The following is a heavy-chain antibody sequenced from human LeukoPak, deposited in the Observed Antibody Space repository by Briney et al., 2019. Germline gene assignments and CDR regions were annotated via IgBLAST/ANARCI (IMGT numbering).Heavy chain of an antibody. CDR3: ARGRGYSYGYIREYFQH. V-gene: IGHV3-9*01. CDR2: ISWNSGSI. D-gene: IGHD5-18*01. Sequence: GRSLRLSCAASGFTFDDYAMRWVRHAPGKGLEWVSGISWNSGSIGYADSVKGRFTISRDNAKNSLYLQMNSLRAEDTALYYCARGRGYSYGYIREYFQHGGQGTLVTVSS. CDR1: GFTFDDYA. J-gene: IGHJ1*01.